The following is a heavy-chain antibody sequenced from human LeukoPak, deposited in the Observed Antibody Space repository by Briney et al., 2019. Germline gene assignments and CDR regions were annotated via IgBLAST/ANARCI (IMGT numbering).Heavy chain of an antibody. CDR1: GFTFSSYS. V-gene: IGHV3-23*01. Sequence: GGSLRLSCAASGFTFSSYSMNWVRQAPGKGLEWVSAISGSGGSTYYADSVKGRFTISRDNSKNTLYLQMNSLRAEDTAVYYCAKDRSGYSYGLDYWGQGTLVTVSS. D-gene: IGHD5-18*01. CDR3: AKDRSGYSYGLDY. CDR2: ISGSGGST. J-gene: IGHJ4*02.